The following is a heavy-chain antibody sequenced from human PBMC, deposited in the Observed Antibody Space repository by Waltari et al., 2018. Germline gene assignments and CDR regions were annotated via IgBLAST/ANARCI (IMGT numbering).Heavy chain of an antibody. V-gene: IGHV3-21*01. Sequence: EVQLMESGGGLVKPGGSLRLACAASGFSFSTCNMNWVRQAPGKGLEWVWSCSSNGAYIHYADSVRGRFTISRDNAKTSLYLQMNGLRDEDTAVYYCARGGWGFYLDLWGQGALVTVSS. CDR3: ARGGWGFYLDL. D-gene: IGHD7-27*01. CDR2: CSSNGAYI. CDR1: GFSFSTCN. J-gene: IGHJ5*02.